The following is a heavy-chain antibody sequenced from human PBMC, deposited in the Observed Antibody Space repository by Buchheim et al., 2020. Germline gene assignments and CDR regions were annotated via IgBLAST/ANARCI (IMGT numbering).Heavy chain of an antibody. V-gene: IGHV1-46*03. Sequence: QVQLVQSGAEVKKPGASVKVSCKASGYTFTSYYMHWVRQAPGQGLEWMGIINPSGGSISYAQKFQGRVTMTRETPTSTAYMELSSLRSEDTAVDYCARDMTGDIAMVKGVPDYWGQGTL. D-gene: IGHD3-10*01. CDR1: GYTFTSYY. J-gene: IGHJ4*02. CDR3: ARDMTGDIAMVKGVPDY. CDR2: INPSGGSI.